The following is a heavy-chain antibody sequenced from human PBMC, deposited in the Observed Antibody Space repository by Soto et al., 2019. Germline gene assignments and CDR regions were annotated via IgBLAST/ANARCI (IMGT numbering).Heavy chain of an antibody. CDR2: IFYLGFS. CDR3: ARPGLALRKNNWFDP. CDR1: GDSIISSGFY. V-gene: IGHV4-39*01. Sequence: SDTLSLTCTVSGDSIISSGFYWGWVRQPPGKGLEWIGSIFYLGFSYYNPSLKSRVTMSVDTSKNQFSLRLRSVTAADTALYFCARPGLALRKNNWFDPWGQGIMVTVSS. J-gene: IGHJ5*02. D-gene: IGHD3-3*02.